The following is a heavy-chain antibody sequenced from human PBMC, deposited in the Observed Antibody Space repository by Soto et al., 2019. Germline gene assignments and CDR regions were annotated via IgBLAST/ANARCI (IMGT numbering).Heavy chain of an antibody. Sequence: GGSLRLSCAASGFTFSSYGMHWVRQAPGKGLEWVTGILYDGSDKYYADSVKGRFTISREDSKNTLYLQMNSLRTEDSAVYYCAKAGGGFGDFVHHWGQGTPVTVSS. CDR3: AKAGGGFGDFVHH. CDR2: ILYDGSDK. V-gene: IGHV3-30*18. D-gene: IGHD3-10*01. CDR1: GFTFSSYG. J-gene: IGHJ4*02.